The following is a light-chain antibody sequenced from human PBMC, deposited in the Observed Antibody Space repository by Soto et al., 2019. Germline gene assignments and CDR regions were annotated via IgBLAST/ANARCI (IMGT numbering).Light chain of an antibody. CDR2: EVS. CDR3: SSYTSSSTPYV. CDR1: SSDVGGYTY. Sequence: QSVLTQPASVSGSPGQSITISCTGTSSDVGGYTYVSWYQQHPGKAPEVIIYEVSNRPSGVSNRFSGSKSGNTASLTISGLQAEDEADCFCSSYTSSSTPYVFGTGTKV. J-gene: IGLJ1*01. V-gene: IGLV2-14*01.